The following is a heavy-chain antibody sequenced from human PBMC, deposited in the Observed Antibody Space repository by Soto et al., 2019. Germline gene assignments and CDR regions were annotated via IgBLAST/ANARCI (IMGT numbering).Heavy chain of an antibody. CDR2: INPNSGGA. V-gene: IGHV1-2*02. CDR1: GYTFTGYY. CDR3: ARTLGIAVAGAKFDF. J-gene: IGHJ4*02. D-gene: IGHD6-19*01. Sequence: ASVKVSCKASGYTFTGYYIHWVRQAPGQGLEWMGWINPNSGGANYAQKFQGRVTMTRDTSITTAYMELSSLRSDDTAVYYCARTLGIAVAGAKFDFWGQGTLVTV.